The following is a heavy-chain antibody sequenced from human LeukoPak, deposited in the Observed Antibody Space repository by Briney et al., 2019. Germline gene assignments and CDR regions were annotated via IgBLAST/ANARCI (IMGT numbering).Heavy chain of an antibody. V-gene: IGHV3-30*04. CDR3: AKGGRTILRYFDWFNY. Sequence: GRSLRLSCAASGFTFSSYAMHWVRQAPGKGLEWVAVISYDGSNKYYADSVKGRFTISRDNSKDTLYLQMNSLRAEDTAVYYCAKGGRTILRYFDWFNYWGQGTLVTVSS. D-gene: IGHD3-9*01. J-gene: IGHJ4*02. CDR1: GFTFSSYA. CDR2: ISYDGSNK.